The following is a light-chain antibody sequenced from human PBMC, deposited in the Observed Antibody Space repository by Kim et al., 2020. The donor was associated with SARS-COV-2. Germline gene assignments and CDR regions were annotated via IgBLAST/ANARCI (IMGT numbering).Light chain of an antibody. Sequence: GQSITISCTGTSTDIGGYDYVSWYQQHPGKAPKLIIYAVTQRPSGVSNHFSASKFANTASLTISGLQAEDEADYYCSSYSSANFAVFGGGTQLTVL. CDR3: SSYSSANFAV. J-gene: IGLJ2*01. V-gene: IGLV2-14*03. CDR2: AVT. CDR1: STDIGGYDY.